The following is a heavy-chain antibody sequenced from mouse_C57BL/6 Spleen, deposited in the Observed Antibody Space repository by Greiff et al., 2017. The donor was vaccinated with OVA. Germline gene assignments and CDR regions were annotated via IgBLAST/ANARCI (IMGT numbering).Heavy chain of an antibody. CDR3: ARSEIYYGFDY. D-gene: IGHD2-2*01. CDR1: GYAFSSSW. V-gene: IGHV1-82*01. Sequence: VQGVESGPELVKPGASVKLSCKASGYAFSSSWMNWVKQRPGKGLEWIGRIYPGDGDTNYNGKFKGKATLTADKSSSTAYMQLSSLTSEDSAVYFCARSEIYYGFDYWGQGTTLTVAS. CDR2: IYPGDGDT. J-gene: IGHJ2*01.